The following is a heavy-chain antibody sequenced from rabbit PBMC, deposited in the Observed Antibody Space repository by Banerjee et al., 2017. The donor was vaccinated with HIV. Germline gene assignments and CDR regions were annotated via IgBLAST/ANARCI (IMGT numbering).Heavy chain of an antibody. CDR1: GFSFSSSYW. D-gene: IGHD8-1*01. V-gene: IGHV1S40*01. CDR2: IYTGSSGST. Sequence: QSLEESGGDLVKPGASLTLTCTASGFSFSSSYWICWVRQAPGKGLEWIACIYTGSSGSTYYASWAKGRFTISKTSSTTVTLQMTSLTAADTATYFCARGDAVSSYYTDGYNLWGPGTLVTVS. J-gene: IGHJ4*01. CDR3: ARGDAVSSYYTDGYNL.